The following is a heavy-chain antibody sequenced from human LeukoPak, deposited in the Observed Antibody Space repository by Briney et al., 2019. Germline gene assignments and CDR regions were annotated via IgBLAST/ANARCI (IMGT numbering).Heavy chain of an antibody. CDR1: GYSISSGYY. CDR2: IYHSGST. CDR3: ARGGPYSSSLYYYYYMDV. V-gene: IGHV4-38-2*02. D-gene: IGHD6-6*01. Sequence: PSETLSLTCTVSGYSISSGYYWGWIRQPPGKGLEWIGSIYHSGSTYYNPSLKSRVTISVDTSKNQFSLKLSSVTAADTAVYYCARGGPYSSSLYYYYYMDVWGKGTTVTVSS. J-gene: IGHJ6*03.